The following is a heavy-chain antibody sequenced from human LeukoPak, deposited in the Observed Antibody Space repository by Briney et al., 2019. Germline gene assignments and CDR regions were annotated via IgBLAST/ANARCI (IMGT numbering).Heavy chain of an antibody. J-gene: IGHJ4*02. CDR1: GFTLSGNY. Sequence: GGSLRLSCAASGFTLSGNYMSWVRQAPGKGLEWGSAIYSGGSTYYSDSVKGRVTISPDPSKNPLDLQMTSPRAEDTAVYYCARADYDYVWGSYRLCYFDYWGQGTLVTVSS. CDR3: ARADYDYVWGSYRLCYFDY. V-gene: IGHV3-66*01. D-gene: IGHD3-16*02. CDR2: IYSGGST.